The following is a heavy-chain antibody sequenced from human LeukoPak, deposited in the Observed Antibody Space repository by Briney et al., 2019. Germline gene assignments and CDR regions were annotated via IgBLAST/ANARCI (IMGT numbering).Heavy chain of an antibody. CDR2: ISWDGGST. D-gene: IGHD3-3*01. V-gene: IGHV3-43D*04. CDR1: GFTFDDYA. J-gene: IGHJ4*02. CDR3: ARGGPPRYILEGYYFDY. Sequence: PGGSLRLSRAASGFTFDDYAMHWVRQAPGKGLEWVSLISWDGGSTYYADSVKGRFTISRDNSKNTLYLQMNSLRAEDTAVYYCARGGPPRYILEGYYFDYWGQGTLVTVSS.